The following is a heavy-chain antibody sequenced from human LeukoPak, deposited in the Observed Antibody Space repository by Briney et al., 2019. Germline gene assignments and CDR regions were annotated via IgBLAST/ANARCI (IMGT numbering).Heavy chain of an antibody. D-gene: IGHD2-2*01. J-gene: IGHJ6*03. CDR3: ARLLKDIVVVPAAMYYYYYMDV. CDR2: TFYRGST. CDR1: GGSISSYY. V-gene: IGHV4-59*08. Sequence: SETLSLTCTVSGGSISSYYWSWIRQPPGKGLEGLGYTFYRGSTNYNPSLKSRVTISVDTSKNQFSLKLSSVTAADTAVYYCARLLKDIVVVPAAMYYYYYMDVWGKGTTVTVSS.